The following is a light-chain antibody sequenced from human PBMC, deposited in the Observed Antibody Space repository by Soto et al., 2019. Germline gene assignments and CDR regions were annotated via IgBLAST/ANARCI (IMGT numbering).Light chain of an antibody. CDR2: DVS. CDR1: SSDVGGYNY. Sequence: QSALTQPASVSGSPGQSITISCTGTSSDVGGYNYVSWYQHHPGKAPKLVIYDVSNRPSGFSSRFSGSKSGNAASLTISGLQAEDEADYYCTSYTSGTTHVVFGGGTKLT. V-gene: IGLV2-14*03. J-gene: IGLJ2*01. CDR3: TSYTSGTTHVV.